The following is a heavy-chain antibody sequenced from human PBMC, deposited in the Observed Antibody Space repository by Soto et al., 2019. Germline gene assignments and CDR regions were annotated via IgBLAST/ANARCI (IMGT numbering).Heavy chain of an antibody. D-gene: IGHD3-9*01. CDR3: ARQRGRYFDWSSEVDY. J-gene: IGHJ4*02. CDR1: GGSISSSSYY. CDR2: IYYSGST. Sequence: QLQLQESGPGLVKPSETLSLTCTVSGGSISSSSYYWGWIRQPPGKGLEWIGSIYYSGSTYYNPSLKSRVTISVDTSKNQFSLKLSSVTAADTAVYYCARQRGRYFDWSSEVDYWGQGTLVTVSS. V-gene: IGHV4-39*01.